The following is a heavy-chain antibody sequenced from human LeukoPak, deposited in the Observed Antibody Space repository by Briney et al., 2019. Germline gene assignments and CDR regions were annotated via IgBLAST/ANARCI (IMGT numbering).Heavy chain of an antibody. Sequence: PGGSLRLSCAPPGFTFSAYDMSWVRQAPGKGLEWISYISSTTSTIYYADSVKGRFTISRDNARNSLYLQMNSLRDGDTAVYYCARGGRYDVLTGIPPGRYGLDVWGQGTTVTVSS. J-gene: IGHJ6*02. CDR1: GFTFSAYD. D-gene: IGHD3-9*01. CDR2: ISSTTSTI. CDR3: ARGGRYDVLTGIPPGRYGLDV. V-gene: IGHV3-48*02.